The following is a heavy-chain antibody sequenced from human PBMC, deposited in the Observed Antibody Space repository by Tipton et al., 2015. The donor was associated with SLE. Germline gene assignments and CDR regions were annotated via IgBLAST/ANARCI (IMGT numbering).Heavy chain of an antibody. Sequence: RSLRLSCAASGFTFDDYAMHWVRQAPGKGLEWVSGISWNSGSIGYADSVKGRFTISRDSAKNSLYLQMNSLRAEDTAVYYCARAPSITMVRGDPHYWGQGTLVTVSS. V-gene: IGHV3-9*01. J-gene: IGHJ4*02. CDR1: GFTFDDYA. D-gene: IGHD3-10*01. CDR3: ARAPSITMVRGDPHY. CDR2: ISWNSGSI.